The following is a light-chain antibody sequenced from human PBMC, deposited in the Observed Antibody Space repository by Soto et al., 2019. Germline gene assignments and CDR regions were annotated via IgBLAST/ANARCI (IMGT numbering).Light chain of an antibody. V-gene: IGKV3-15*01. J-gene: IGKJ1*01. CDR1: QNIYYN. CDR3: LQYHNLWA. CDR2: RAS. Sequence: ILMTQSPATVSVSPGESATLSCRASQNIYYNVAWYQQRPGQAPRLLIYRASTRAPGVPARFSGSGYGTEFTLTISSLQPEDFTVYSCLQYHNLWAFGQGTKVDIK.